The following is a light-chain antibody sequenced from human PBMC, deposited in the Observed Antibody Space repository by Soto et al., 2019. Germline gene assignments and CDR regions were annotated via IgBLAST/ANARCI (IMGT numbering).Light chain of an antibody. Sequence: QSVLTQPASVSGSPGQSITISCTGTSSDVGGYNYVSWYQQHPVKAPKLMIYDVSNRPSGVSNRFSGSKSGNTASLTISGLQAEDEADYYCSSYASNTTRPYVFGTGTKATVL. V-gene: IGLV2-14*01. CDR2: DVS. CDR1: SSDVGGYNY. J-gene: IGLJ1*01. CDR3: SSYASNTTRPYV.